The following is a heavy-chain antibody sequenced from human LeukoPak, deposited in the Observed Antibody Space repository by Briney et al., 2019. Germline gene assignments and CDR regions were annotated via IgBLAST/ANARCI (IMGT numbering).Heavy chain of an antibody. D-gene: IGHD1-26*01. J-gene: IGHJ4*02. Sequence: ASVTVSCKASGYTFTGYYMHWVRQAPGKGLEGMGWINPNSGDTNYAQKFQGRVPMTRDTSISTAYMELSRLRSDDPAVYYCARGGYGGRYSWDYFDYWGQGNLVTVSS. CDR2: INPNSGDT. CDR3: ARGGYGGRYSWDYFDY. CDR1: GYTFTGYY. V-gene: IGHV1-2*02.